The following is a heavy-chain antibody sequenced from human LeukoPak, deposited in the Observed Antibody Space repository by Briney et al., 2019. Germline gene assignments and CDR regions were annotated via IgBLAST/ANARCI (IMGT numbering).Heavy chain of an antibody. J-gene: IGHJ6*04. Sequence: GGALRLSCAASGFTFNNYSMNWVRQAPGKGLEWVSYISSSGSTIYYADSVKGRFTISRDNAKNSLYLQMNSLRAEDTAVYYCAELGIPMIGGVWGKGTTVTISS. CDR2: ISSSGSTI. CDR1: GFTFNNYS. V-gene: IGHV3-48*04. CDR3: AELGIPMIGGV. D-gene: IGHD3-10*02.